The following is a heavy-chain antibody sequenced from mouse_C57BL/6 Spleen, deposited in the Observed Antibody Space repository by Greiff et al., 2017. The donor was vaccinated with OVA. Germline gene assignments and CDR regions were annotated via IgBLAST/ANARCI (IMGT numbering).Heavy chain of an antibody. CDR1: GYTFTSYW. CDR2: IYPGSGST. V-gene: IGHV1-55*01. J-gene: IGHJ4*01. CDR3: AIFPTGGYYGSSYDAMDY. D-gene: IGHD1-1*01. Sequence: VQLQQPGAELVKPGASVKMSCKASGYTFTSYWINWVKQRPGQGLEWIGDIYPGSGSTNYNEKFKSKATLTVDTSSSTAYMQLSSLTSEDSAVYYCAIFPTGGYYGSSYDAMDYWGQGTSVTVSS.